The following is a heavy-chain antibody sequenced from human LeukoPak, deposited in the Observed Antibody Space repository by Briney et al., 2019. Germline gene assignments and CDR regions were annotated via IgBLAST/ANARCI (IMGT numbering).Heavy chain of an antibody. CDR3: ATGYCSSTSCSQFDY. V-gene: IGHV3-43D*04. CDR2: ISWDGGST. Sequence: GGSLRLSCAASGFTFDDYAMRWVRQAPGKGLELVSLISWDGGSTYYADSVKGRFTISRDNSENSLYLQMNSLRAEDTALYYCATGYCSSTSCSQFDYWGQGTLVTVSS. CDR1: GFTFDDYA. J-gene: IGHJ4*02. D-gene: IGHD2-2*01.